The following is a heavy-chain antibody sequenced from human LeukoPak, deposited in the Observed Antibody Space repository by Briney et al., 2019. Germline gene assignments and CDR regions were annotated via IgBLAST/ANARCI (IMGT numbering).Heavy chain of an antibody. CDR3: ARGLGDYYDSSGYYDWFDP. CDR2: INHSGST. D-gene: IGHD3-22*01. Sequence: SETLSLTCTVSGGSISSRSYYWGWIRQPPGKGLEWIGEINHSGSTNYNPSLKSRVTISVDTSKNQFSLKLSSVTAADTAVYYCARGLGDYYDSSGYYDWFDPWGQGTLVTVSS. CDR1: GGSISSRSYY. V-gene: IGHV4-39*07. J-gene: IGHJ5*02.